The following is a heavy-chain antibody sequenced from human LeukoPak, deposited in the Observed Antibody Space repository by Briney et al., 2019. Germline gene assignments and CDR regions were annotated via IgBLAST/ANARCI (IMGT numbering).Heavy chain of an antibody. CDR2: IIPILGIA. D-gene: IGHD3-22*01. CDR1: GGTFSSYA. J-gene: IGHJ4*02. Sequence: AASVKVSCKASGGTFSSYAISWVRQAPGQGLEWMGRIIPILGIANYAQKFQGRVTITADKSTSTAYMELSSLRSEGTAVYYCARPPYYDSSGLPFDYWGQGTLVTVSS. V-gene: IGHV1-69*04. CDR3: ARPPYYDSSGLPFDY.